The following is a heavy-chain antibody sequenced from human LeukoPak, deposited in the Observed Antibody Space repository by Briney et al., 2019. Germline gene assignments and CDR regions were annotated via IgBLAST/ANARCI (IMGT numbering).Heavy chain of an antibody. J-gene: IGHJ4*02. CDR1: GYIFTNYG. Sequence: ASVNVSCKTSGYIFTNYGITWVRQAPGQGLEWMGWINTNNGNTNYAQKLQGRVTMTTDTSTTTAYMELRNLRSDDTAVYYCARGPIAAAGDNWGQGTLVTVSS. CDR3: ARGPIAAAGDN. D-gene: IGHD6-13*01. CDR2: INTNNGNT. V-gene: IGHV1-18*01.